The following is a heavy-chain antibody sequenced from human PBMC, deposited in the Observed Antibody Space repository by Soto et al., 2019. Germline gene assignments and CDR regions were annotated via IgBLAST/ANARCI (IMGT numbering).Heavy chain of an antibody. CDR3: TRQTDAVQWLVVPTDYNFDY. CDR1: GFTFKNYA. CDR2: ISYDGSIE. J-gene: IGHJ4*02. V-gene: IGHV3-30-3*01. Sequence: QVQLVESGGGVVQPGRSLRLSCAASGFTFKNYAMHWVRQAPGKGLEWVAVISYDGSIEFYADSVKGRFTISRDDFKNTMFLQMGSLRVEDTAVYFCTRQTDAVQWLVVPTDYNFDYWGQGTLVTVSS. D-gene: IGHD6-19*01.